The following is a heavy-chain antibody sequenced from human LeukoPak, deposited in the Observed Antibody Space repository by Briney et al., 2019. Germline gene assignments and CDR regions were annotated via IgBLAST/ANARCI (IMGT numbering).Heavy chain of an antibody. Sequence: GGSLRLSCAASGFTFSSYAIHWVRQAPGKGLEWVAFISNNGRNKDYADSVKGRFTISRDNSKNTLYLQMNSLRAEDTAVYYCARGTYYYDSSGYHDAFDIWGQGTMVTVSS. D-gene: IGHD3-22*01. CDR1: GFTFSSYA. J-gene: IGHJ3*02. CDR2: ISNNGRNK. V-gene: IGHV3-30*14. CDR3: ARGTYYYDSSGYHDAFDI.